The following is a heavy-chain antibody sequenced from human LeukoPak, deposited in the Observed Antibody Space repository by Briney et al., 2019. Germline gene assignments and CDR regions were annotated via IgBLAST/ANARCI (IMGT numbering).Heavy chain of an antibody. CDR1: GGSISGYY. V-gene: IGHV4-4*07. CDR3: ASGFYCSSSDCYTQRDY. CDR2: VYSSGGA. Sequence: SETLSLACSVSGGSISGYYWSWFRQPAGKGLEWIGRVYSSGGAKYHPSLKSRVTMSVDTSKNQFSLKLSSVTAADTAVYYCASGFYCSSSDCYTQRDYWGQGTLVTVSS. D-gene: IGHD2-2*02. J-gene: IGHJ4*02.